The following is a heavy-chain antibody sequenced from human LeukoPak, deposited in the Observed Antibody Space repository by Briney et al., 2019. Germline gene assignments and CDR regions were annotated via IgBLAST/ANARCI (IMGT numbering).Heavy chain of an antibody. V-gene: IGHV3-74*01. D-gene: IGHD3-10*01. CDR2: LNRDGSDT. CDR3: ARDLYGSGSPFDY. Sequence: GRSLRLSCAASGFTFSSYSMNWVRQAPGKGLEWVSRLNRDGSDTRYADFVRGRFTISRDNSKKTLPLQMDFLRVQDTAIYYCARDLYGSGSPFDYWGQGTPLTVSS. CDR1: GFTFSSYS. J-gene: IGHJ4*02.